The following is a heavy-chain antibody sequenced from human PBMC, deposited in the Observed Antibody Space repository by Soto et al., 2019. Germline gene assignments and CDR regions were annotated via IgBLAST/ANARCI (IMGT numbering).Heavy chain of an antibody. Sequence: QITLKESGPTLVKPTQTLTLTCMFSGFSLTTSGAAVAWIRQSPGKALEWLALIYWDDDKRYNPSLKSRLTITKDTSQNQVVLTMTNRDPVDTGTYYCAHRPVVVGAYYFDYWGQGTLVTVSS. J-gene: IGHJ4*02. V-gene: IGHV2-5*02. CDR1: GFSLTTSGAA. CDR3: AHRPVVVGAYYFDY. D-gene: IGHD2-21*01. CDR2: IYWDDDK.